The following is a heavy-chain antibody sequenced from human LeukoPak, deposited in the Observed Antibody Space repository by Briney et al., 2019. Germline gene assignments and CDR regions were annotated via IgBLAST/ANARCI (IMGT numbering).Heavy chain of an antibody. D-gene: IGHD5-12*01. V-gene: IGHV4-39*07. CDR3: ASPGDILSEITDAFDI. J-gene: IGHJ3*02. CDR1: GGSISSSSYY. Sequence: PSETLSLTCTVSGGSISSSSYYWGWIRQPPGKGLEWIGSIYYSGSTYYNPSLKSRVTISVDTSKNQFSLKLSSVTAADTAVYYCASPGDILSEITDAFDIWGQGTMVTVSS. CDR2: IYYSGST.